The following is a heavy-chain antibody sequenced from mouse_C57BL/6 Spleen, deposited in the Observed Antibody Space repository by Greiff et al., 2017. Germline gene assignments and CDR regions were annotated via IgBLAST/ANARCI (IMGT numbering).Heavy chain of an antibody. CDR2: IYPGDGDT. J-gene: IGHJ4*01. CDR3: ARGNFYYAMDY. CDR1: GYAFSSYW. Sequence: QVQLQQSGAELVKPGASVKISCKASGYAFSSYWMNWVKQRPGQGLEWIGQIYPGDGDTNYNGKFKGKATLTADKSSSTAYMQLSSLTSEDSAVYFCARGNFYYAMDYWGQGTSVTVSS. V-gene: IGHV1-80*01.